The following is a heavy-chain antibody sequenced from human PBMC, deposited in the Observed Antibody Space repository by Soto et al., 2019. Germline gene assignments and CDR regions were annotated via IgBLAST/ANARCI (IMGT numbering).Heavy chain of an antibody. V-gene: IGHV3-30-3*01. CDR1: GFTFSSYA. D-gene: IGHD2-8*01. CDR3: ARVGVENGQIHVFGY. CDR2: ISYDGSNK. J-gene: IGHJ4*02. Sequence: QVQLVESGGGVVQPGRSLRLSCAASGFTFSSYAMHWVRQAPGKGLEWVAVISYDGSNKYHADSLKGRFTISRDNSKNKLYLKMNRLRAEDTAVDYWARVGVENGQIHVFGYWGQGTLVTVSS.